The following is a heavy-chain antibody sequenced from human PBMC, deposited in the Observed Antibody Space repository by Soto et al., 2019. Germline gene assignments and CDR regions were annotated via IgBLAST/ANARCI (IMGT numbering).Heavy chain of an antibody. CDR1: GGSFSGYY. CDR2: INHSGST. J-gene: IGHJ4*02. V-gene: IGHV4-34*01. Sequence: PSETLSLTCAVYGGSFSGYYWSWIRQPPGKGLEWIGEINHSGSTNYNPSLKSRVTISVDTSKNQFSLKLSSVTAADTAVYYCARVGFMITFGGVPLDYWGQGTLVTVSS. D-gene: IGHD3-16*01. CDR3: ARVGFMITFGGVPLDY.